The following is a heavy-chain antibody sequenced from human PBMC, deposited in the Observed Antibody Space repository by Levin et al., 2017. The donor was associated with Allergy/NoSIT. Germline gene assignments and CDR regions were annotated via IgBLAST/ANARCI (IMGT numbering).Heavy chain of an antibody. V-gene: IGHV3-23*01. CDR3: ARVAGHGYYMDV. Sequence: GESLKISCVVSGTTFKNYAMAWVRQAPGKGLEWVSAIGGSGGSTYYADSVKGRFTISRDNSKDTLYLEMNSLRVEDTATYYCARVAGHGYYMDVWGNGTTVIVSS. D-gene: IGHD6-25*01. CDR2: IGGSGGST. CDR1: GTTFKNYA. J-gene: IGHJ6*03.